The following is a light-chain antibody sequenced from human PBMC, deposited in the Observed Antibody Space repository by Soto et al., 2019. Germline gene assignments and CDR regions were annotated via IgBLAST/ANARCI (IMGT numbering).Light chain of an antibody. CDR2: EGS. CDR1: SSDVGSYNL. V-gene: IGLV2-23*01. CDR3: CSYAGSSTRPYG. J-gene: IGLJ1*01. Sequence: QSVLTQPASVSGSPGQSITISCTGTSSDVGSYNLVSWYQQHPGKAPKLMIYEGSKRPSGVSNRFSGSKSGNTASLTISGLQAEDEADYYCCSYAGSSTRPYGFGTGTKVTVL.